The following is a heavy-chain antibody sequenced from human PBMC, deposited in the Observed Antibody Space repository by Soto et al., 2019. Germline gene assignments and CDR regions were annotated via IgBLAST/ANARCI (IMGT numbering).Heavy chain of an antibody. Sequence: ASVKVSCKVSGYTLTELSMHWVRQAPGKGLEWMGGFDPEDGETIYAQKFQGRVTMTEDTSKDTAYMELSSLRSEDTAVYYCATDLVAARPQDMYYYGMDVWGQGTTVTVSS. D-gene: IGHD6-6*01. CDR1: GYTLTELS. J-gene: IGHJ6*02. CDR3: ATDLVAARPQDMYYYGMDV. CDR2: FDPEDGET. V-gene: IGHV1-24*01.